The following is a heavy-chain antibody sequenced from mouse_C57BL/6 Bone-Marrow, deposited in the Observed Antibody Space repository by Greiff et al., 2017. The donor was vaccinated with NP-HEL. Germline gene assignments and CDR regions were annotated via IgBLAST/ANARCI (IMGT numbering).Heavy chain of an antibody. V-gene: IGHV1-54*01. CDR2: INPGSGGT. Sequence: QVQLQQSGAELVRPGTSVKVSCKASGYAFTNYLIEWVKQRPGQGLEWIGVINPGSGGTNYNEKFKGKATLTADKSSSTAYMQLSSLTSEDSAVYFWASNQDYWGQGTTLTVSS. CDR1: GYAFTNYL. J-gene: IGHJ2*01. CDR3: ASNQDY.